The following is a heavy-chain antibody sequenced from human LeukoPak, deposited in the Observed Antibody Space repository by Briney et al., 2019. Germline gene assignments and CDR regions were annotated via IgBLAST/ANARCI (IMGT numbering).Heavy chain of an antibody. V-gene: IGHV4-4*07. J-gene: IGHJ4*02. CDR3: ARQDSSGWLFDY. D-gene: IGHD6-19*01. CDR2: IHISGST. CDR1: GGSISSYY. Sequence: SETLSLTCTVSGGSISSYYWSWIRQPAGKGLEWIGRIHISGSTNYNPSLKSRVTMSVDTSKNQFSLKLSSVTAADTAVYYCARQDSSGWLFDYWGQGTLVTVSS.